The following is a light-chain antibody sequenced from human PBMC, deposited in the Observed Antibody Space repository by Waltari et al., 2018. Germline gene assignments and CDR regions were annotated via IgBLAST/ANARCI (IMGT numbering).Light chain of an antibody. Sequence: DIQMTQSPSSLSASVGDRVTITCRASQSIVNYLAWYQQKPGTVPKLLIYTASSLQSGVPSRFSGSGSAADFTLTISSLQPEDAATYYCQNYNSAPFTFGHGTRVDIK. V-gene: IGKV1-27*01. CDR2: TAS. CDR3: QNYNSAPFT. J-gene: IGKJ3*01. CDR1: QSIVNY.